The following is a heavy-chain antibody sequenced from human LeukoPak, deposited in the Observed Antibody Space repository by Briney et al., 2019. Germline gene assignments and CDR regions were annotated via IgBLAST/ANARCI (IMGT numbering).Heavy chain of an antibody. J-gene: IGHJ4*02. CDR3: TRAGNDYDYDY. Sequence: GESLKISCKGSGYSFTSYWIAWVPQVPGKGLEWMGIIYPGNSGVIYSPSFQGLVTISADKSISTAHLQWASLKASDTAMYYCTRAGNDYDYDYWGQGTLVTVSS. V-gene: IGHV5-51*01. D-gene: IGHD1-1*01. CDR1: GYSFTSYW. CDR2: IYPGNSGV.